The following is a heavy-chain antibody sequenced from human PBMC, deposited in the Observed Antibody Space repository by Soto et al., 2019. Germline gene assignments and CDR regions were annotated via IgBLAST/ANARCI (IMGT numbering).Heavy chain of an antibody. D-gene: IGHD1-26*01. Sequence: GGSLRLSCAASGFTFSNYWMSWVRQAPGKGLEWVANIKEDGSEKDYVDSVKGRFNITRDNPKNSLYLQMNSMRAEDTAVYYCASVHYMSCIYWGQGVLVTVSS. J-gene: IGHJ4*02. CDR2: IKEDGSEK. CDR1: GFTFSNYW. CDR3: ASVHYMSCIY. V-gene: IGHV3-7*02.